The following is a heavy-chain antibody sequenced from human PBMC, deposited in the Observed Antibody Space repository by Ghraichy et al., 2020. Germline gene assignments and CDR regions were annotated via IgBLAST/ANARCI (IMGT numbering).Heavy chain of an antibody. V-gene: IGHV3-74*01. CDR3: AKGNFAFDI. J-gene: IGHJ3*02. Sequence: LSLPCAASGFTFSSYWMHWVRQAPGKGLVWVSRINSDGSSTSYADSVKGRFTISRDNAKNTLYLQMNSLRAEDTAVYYCAKGNFAFDIWGQGTMVTVSS. CDR2: INSDGSST. D-gene: IGHD1-7*01. CDR1: GFTFSSYW.